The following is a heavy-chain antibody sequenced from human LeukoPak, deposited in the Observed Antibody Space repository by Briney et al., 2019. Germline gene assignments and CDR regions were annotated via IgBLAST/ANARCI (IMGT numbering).Heavy chain of an antibody. J-gene: IGHJ4*02. CDR3: ARDSTYYYGSGSSGPHYFDY. D-gene: IGHD3-10*01. CDR1: GFTFSSYA. Sequence: GSLRLSCAASGFTFSSYAMHRVRQAPGKGLEWVAVISYDGGNTYYADSVKGRFTISRDNSKNTLYLQLNSLRAEDTAVYYCARDSTYYYGSGSSGPHYFDYWGQGTLVTVSS. V-gene: IGHV3-30*01. CDR2: ISYDGGNT.